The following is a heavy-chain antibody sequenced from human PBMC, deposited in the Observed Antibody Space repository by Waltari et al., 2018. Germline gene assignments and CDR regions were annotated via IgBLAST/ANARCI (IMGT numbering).Heavy chain of an antibody. J-gene: IGHJ4*02. D-gene: IGHD6-6*01. Sequence: EVQLVESGGGLVQPGGSLRLSCAASGFSFSSYWMTGVRQAPGKGLEWVASINEDGSEKQYVDSVKGRFTISRDNAKNSLYLQMNSLRADDTAVYYCARDSTRRFDYWGQGTLVTVSS. V-gene: IGHV3-7*01. CDR2: INEDGSEK. CDR1: GFSFSSYW. CDR3: ARDSTRRFDY.